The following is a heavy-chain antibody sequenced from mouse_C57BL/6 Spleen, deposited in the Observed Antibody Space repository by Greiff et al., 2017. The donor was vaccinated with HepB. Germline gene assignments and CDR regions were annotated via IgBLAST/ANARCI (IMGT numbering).Heavy chain of an antibody. CDR3: ARVFTQLGRGYYFDY. CDR2: ISDGGSYT. CDR1: GFTFSSYA. Sequence: EVKVVESGGGLVKPGGSLKLSCAASGFTFSSYAMSWVRQTPEKRLEWVATISDGGSYTYYPDNVKGRFTISRDNAKNNLYLQMSHLKSEDTAMYYCARVFTQLGRGYYFDYWGQGTTLTVSS. D-gene: IGHD4-1*02. V-gene: IGHV5-4*03. J-gene: IGHJ2*01.